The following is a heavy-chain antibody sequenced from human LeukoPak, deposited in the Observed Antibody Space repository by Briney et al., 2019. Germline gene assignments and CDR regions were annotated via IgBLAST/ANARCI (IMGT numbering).Heavy chain of an antibody. CDR3: ARAYNWNFRDYYYMDV. CDR1: GYSFTSYW. V-gene: IGHV5-51*01. J-gene: IGHJ6*03. Sequence: GESLKISCKGSGYSFTSYWIGWVRQMPGKGLEWMGIIYPGDSDTRYSPSFRGQVTISADKSISSAYLQWSSLKASDTAMYYCARAYNWNFRDYYYMDVWGKGTTVTVSS. D-gene: IGHD1-7*01. CDR2: IYPGDSDT.